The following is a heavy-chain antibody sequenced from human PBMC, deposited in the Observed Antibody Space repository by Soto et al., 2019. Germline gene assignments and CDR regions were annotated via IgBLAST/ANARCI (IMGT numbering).Heavy chain of an antibody. V-gene: IGHV1-18*01. CDR2: ISAYNGNT. D-gene: IGHD3-9*01. Sequence: GASVKVSCKASGYTFTSYGISWVRQAPGQGLEWMGWISAYNGNTNYAQKLQGRVTMTTDTSTSTAYMELRSLRSDDTAVYYCARGRYYDILTGFHGHWFDPWGQGTLVTSPQ. J-gene: IGHJ5*02. CDR1: GYTFTSYG. CDR3: ARGRYYDILTGFHGHWFDP.